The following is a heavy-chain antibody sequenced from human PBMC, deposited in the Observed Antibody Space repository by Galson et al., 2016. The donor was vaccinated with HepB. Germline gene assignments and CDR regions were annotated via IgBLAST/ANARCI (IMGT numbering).Heavy chain of an antibody. J-gene: IGHJ6*02. CDR3: ARGLLYFDWYQLEGYGMDV. Sequence: SLRLSCAASGFTFSSYPMTWVRQAPGKGLEWVSFLSTSSSTIYYSDSVKGRFTVSRDNGKNSLYLQMNSLRDEDTAVYYCARGLLYFDWYQLEGYGMDVWGQGTTVTVSS. D-gene: IGHD3-9*01. CDR1: GFTFSSYP. V-gene: IGHV3-48*02. CDR2: LSTSSSTI.